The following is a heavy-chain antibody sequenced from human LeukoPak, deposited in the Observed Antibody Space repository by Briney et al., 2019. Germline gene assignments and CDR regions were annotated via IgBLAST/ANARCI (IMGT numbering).Heavy chain of an antibody. D-gene: IGHD3-10*01. Sequence: ASVKVSCKASGYTFTSYYMHWVRQAPGQGLEWMGWINPNSGGTNYAQKFQGRVTMTRDTSISTAYMELSRLRSDDTAVYYCASVKGSMVRGSDAFDIWGQGTMVTVSS. CDR1: GYTFTSYY. CDR2: INPNSGGT. CDR3: ASVKGSMVRGSDAFDI. J-gene: IGHJ3*02. V-gene: IGHV1-2*02.